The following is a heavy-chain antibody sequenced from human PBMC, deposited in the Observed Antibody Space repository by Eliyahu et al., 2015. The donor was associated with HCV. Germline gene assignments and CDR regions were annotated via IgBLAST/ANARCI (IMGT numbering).Heavy chain of an antibody. D-gene: IGHD6-19*01. J-gene: IGHJ5*02. V-gene: IGHV4-59*01. CDR1: GGSITTYY. CDR2: IHYSGST. CDR3: ASGGGGIAVAGTGGWFDP. Sequence: QVQLQESGPGLVKPSETLSLTCTVSGGSITTYYWSWIRQPPGKGLEWIGYIHYSGSTNLNPSLKSRVTISVDTSKSQFSLKLTSVTAADTAVYYCASGGGGIAVAGTGGWFDPWGQGTLVTVSS.